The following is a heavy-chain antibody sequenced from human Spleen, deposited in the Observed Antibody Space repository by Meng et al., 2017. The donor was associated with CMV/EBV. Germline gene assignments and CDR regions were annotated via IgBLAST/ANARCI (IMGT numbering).Heavy chain of an antibody. CDR3: ARGGGSYPHYYYGMDV. D-gene: IGHD1-26*01. Sequence: SGPTLVKPTETLTLTCTVSGFSLSNARMGVSWIRQPPGKGLEWIGYIYYSGSTNYNPSLKSRVTISVDTSKNQFSLKLSSVTAADTAVYYCARGGGSYPHYYYGMDVWGQGTTVTVSS. J-gene: IGHJ6*02. CDR1: GFSLSNARMG. V-gene: IGHV4-61*01. CDR2: IYYSGST.